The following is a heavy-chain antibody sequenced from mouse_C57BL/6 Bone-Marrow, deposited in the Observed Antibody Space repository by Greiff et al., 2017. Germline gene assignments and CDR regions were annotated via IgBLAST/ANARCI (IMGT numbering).Heavy chain of an antibody. J-gene: IGHJ1*03. Sequence: EVMLVESGGGLVQPKGSLKLSCAASGFSFNTYAMNWVRQAPGKGLEWVARIRSKSNNYATYYADSVKDRFTISRDDSESMLYLQMNNLKTEDTAMYYCVRDGGYYGSSYRYFDVWGTGTTVTVSS. CDR3: VRDGGYYGSSYRYFDV. CDR1: GFSFNTYA. V-gene: IGHV10-1*01. CDR2: IRSKSNNYAT. D-gene: IGHD1-1*01.